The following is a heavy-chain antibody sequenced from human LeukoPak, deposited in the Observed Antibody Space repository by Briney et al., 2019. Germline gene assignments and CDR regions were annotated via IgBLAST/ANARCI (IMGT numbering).Heavy chain of an antibody. CDR3: ARAKPYDNNGYSPELRY. J-gene: IGHJ4*02. CDR1: GFTFSSYG. CDR2: ISGSGGST. V-gene: IGHV3-23*01. D-gene: IGHD3-22*01. Sequence: PGGSLRLSCAASGFTFSSYGMSWVRQAPGKGLEWVSAISGSGGSTYYADSVKGRFTISRDNSKNTLYLQMNSLRAEDTAVYYCARAKPYDNNGYSPELRYWGQGTLVTVSS.